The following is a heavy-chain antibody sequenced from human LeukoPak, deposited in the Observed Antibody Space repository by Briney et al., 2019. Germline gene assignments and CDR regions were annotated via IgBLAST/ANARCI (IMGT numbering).Heavy chain of an antibody. CDR2: IYYSGST. D-gene: IGHD4-17*01. CDR3: ASHDYGDYKAFDI. CDR1: GGSISSYY. V-gene: IGHV4-59*01. J-gene: IGHJ3*02. Sequence: SETLSLTCTVSGGSISSYYWSWIRQPPGKGLEWIGYIYYSGSTNYNPSLKSRVTISVDTSKNQFSLKLSSVTAADTAVYYCASHDYGDYKAFDIWGQGTMVTVSS.